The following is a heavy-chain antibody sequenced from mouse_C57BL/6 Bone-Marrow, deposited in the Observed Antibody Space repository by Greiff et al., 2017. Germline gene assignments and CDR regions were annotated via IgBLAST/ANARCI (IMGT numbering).Heavy chain of an antibody. Sequence: QVQLQQPGAELVKPGASVKMSCKASGYTFTSYWITWVKQRPGQGLEWIGDIYPTSGRTNYNEKFKSKAILTVDTSSNTAYMQLSSLTSEDSAVFYCARSGPRGRGFYCGGQGTALTVSS. D-gene: IGHD3-1*01. V-gene: IGHV1-55*01. CDR3: ARSGPRGRGFYC. CDR1: GYTFTSYW. J-gene: IGHJ2*01. CDR2: IYPTSGRT.